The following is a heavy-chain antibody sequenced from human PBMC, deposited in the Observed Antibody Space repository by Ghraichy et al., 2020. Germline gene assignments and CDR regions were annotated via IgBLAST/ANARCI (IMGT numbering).Heavy chain of an antibody. J-gene: IGHJ3*02. D-gene: IGHD4-17*01. CDR1: GFTVSSNY. Sequence: GGSLRLSCAASGFTVSSNYMSWVRQVPGKGLEWVSVIYSGGSTYYADSVKGRLTISRDNSKNTLYLQRNSLRAEDTAVYYCAREGATVTTSIGGRDAFDIWCQGTMVTVSS. V-gene: IGHV3-53*01. CDR3: AREGATVTTSIGGRDAFDI. CDR2: IYSGGST.